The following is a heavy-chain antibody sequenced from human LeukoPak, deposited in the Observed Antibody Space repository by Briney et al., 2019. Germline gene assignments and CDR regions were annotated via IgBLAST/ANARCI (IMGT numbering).Heavy chain of an antibody. CDR3: ARDLFNYSGYDWTHYYYYYMDV. J-gene: IGHJ6*03. V-gene: IGHV4-39*07. D-gene: IGHD5-12*01. CDR2: IYYSGST. CDR1: GGSISSSSYY. Sequence: SETLSLTCTVSGGSISSSSYYWGWIRQPPGKGLEWIGSIYYSGSTYYNPSLKSRVTISVDTSKNQFSLKLSSVTAADTAVYYCARDLFNYSGYDWTHYYYYYMDVWGKGTTVTVSS.